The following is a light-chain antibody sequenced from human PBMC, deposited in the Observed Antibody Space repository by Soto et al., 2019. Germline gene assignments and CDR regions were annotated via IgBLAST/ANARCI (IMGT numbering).Light chain of an antibody. V-gene: IGKV1-9*01. Sequence: DIQLTQSPSFLSASVGDRVTITCRASQGISSYLAWYQQKPGKAPKLLIYAASTLQSAVPSRFSGSASGTEFTLTISSLQPEDFATYYCQQLNSYPLTCGGGTKVEIK. J-gene: IGKJ4*01. CDR2: AAS. CDR3: QQLNSYPLT. CDR1: QGISSY.